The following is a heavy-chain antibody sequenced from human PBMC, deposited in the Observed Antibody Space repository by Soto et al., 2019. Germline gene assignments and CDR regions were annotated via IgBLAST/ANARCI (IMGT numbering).Heavy chain of an antibody. D-gene: IGHD3-10*01. CDR2: IYYSGST. J-gene: IGHJ4*02. Sequence: QVQLQESGPGLVKPSQTLSLTCTVSGGSISSGGYYWSWIRQHPGKDLEWIGYIYYSGSTNYNPSLKGRVTISVDTSKNQFSLKLSSVTAADTAMYYCARDGGYGSGSYRFDYWGQGTLVTVSS. CDR3: ARDGGYGSGSYRFDY. CDR1: GGSISSGGYY. V-gene: IGHV4-31*03.